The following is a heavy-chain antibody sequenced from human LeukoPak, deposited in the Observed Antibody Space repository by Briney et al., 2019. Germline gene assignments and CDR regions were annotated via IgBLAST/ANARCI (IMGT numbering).Heavy chain of an antibody. Sequence: SETLSLTCTVSGGSVSSGSYYWSWIRQPPGKGLEWIGYIYYSGSTNYNPSLKGRVTISVDTSKNQFSLKLSSVTAADTAVYYCAREYYDFWSGYYDAFDIWGQGTMVTVSS. CDR1: GGSVSSGSYY. CDR2: IYYSGST. J-gene: IGHJ3*02. V-gene: IGHV4-61*01. CDR3: AREYYDFWSGYYDAFDI. D-gene: IGHD3-3*01.